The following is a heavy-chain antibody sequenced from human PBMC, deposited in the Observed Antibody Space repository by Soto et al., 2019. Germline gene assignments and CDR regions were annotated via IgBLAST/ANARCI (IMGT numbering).Heavy chain of an antibody. CDR3: ARHEGNGNVWPLDY. D-gene: IGHD2-8*01. Sequence: KPSETLSLTCTVSGDSIGTTHSYWAWIRQSPGKGLEWIGNIHYSGSTYYMPSLGSRVTLSVDTSKNQFSLRLTSVTAEDTSVYYCARHEGNGNVWPLDYWGQGILVTVSS. CDR2: IHYSGST. V-gene: IGHV4-39*01. CDR1: GDSIGTTHSY. J-gene: IGHJ4*02.